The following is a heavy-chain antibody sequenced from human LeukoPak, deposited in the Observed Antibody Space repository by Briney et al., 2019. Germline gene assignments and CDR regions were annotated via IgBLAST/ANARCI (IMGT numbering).Heavy chain of an antibody. CDR1: GFTFSTYT. CDR3: ARDAYGDYTFDY. J-gene: IGHJ4*02. Sequence: GGSLRLSCAASGFTFSTYTMNWVRQAPAKGLEWVSYITSSSTIYYADSVKGRFTISRDNARNSLYLQMNSLRDEDTAVYYCARDAYGDYTFDYWGQGTLVTVSS. V-gene: IGHV3-48*02. D-gene: IGHD4-17*01. CDR2: ITSSSTI.